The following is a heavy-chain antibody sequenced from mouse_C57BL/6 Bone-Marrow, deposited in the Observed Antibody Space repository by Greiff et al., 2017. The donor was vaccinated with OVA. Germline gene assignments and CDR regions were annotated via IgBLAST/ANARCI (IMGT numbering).Heavy chain of an antibody. Sequence: QVQLKQPGAELVKPGASVKLSCKASGYTFTSYWMHWVKQRPGQGLEWIGMIHPNSGSTNYNEKFKSKATLTVDKSSSTAYMQLSSLTSEDSAVYYCADYGSSRAMDYWGQGTSVTVSS. V-gene: IGHV1-64*01. CDR1: GYTFTSYW. J-gene: IGHJ4*01. CDR2: IHPNSGST. D-gene: IGHD1-1*01. CDR3: ADYGSSRAMDY.